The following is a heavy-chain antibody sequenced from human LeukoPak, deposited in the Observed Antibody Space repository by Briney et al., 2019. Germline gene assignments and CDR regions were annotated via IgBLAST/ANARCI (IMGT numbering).Heavy chain of an antibody. V-gene: IGHV4-59*01. Sequence: SETLSLTCTVSGDSISSYYWSWIRQPPGKGLEWIGYIYYSGSTNYNPSLKSRVTISVDTSKNQFSLKLSSVTAADTAVYYCARLDGYNSLPGYWGQGTLVTVSS. CDR2: IYYSGST. J-gene: IGHJ4*02. D-gene: IGHD5-24*01. CDR3: ARLDGYNSLPGY. CDR1: GDSISSYY.